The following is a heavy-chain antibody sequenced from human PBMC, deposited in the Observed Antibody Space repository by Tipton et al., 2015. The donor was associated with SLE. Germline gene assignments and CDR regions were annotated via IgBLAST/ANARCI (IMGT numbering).Heavy chain of an antibody. Sequence: LRLSCTVSGGSISSYYWSWIRQPPGKGLEWIGYNYYSVSTNYNPSLKSRVTILVDTSKNQFSLKLTSVTAADTAVYYCARGLSVPAAIPFDAFQIWGQGTMVTVSS. CDR1: GGSISSYY. CDR2: NYYSVST. V-gene: IGHV4-59*08. J-gene: IGHJ3*02. CDR3: ARGLSVPAAIPFDAFQI. D-gene: IGHD2-2*02.